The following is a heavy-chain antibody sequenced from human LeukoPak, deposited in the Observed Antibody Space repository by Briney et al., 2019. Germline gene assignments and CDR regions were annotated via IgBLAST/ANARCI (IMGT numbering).Heavy chain of an antibody. Sequence: SETLSLTCAVSGGSISSSNWWSWIRQPPGKGLEWIGEIYHSGSTNYNPSLKSRVTISVDKSKTQFSLKLSSVTAADTAVYYCATGSSGWNFQHWGQGTLVTVSS. CDR2: IYHSGST. J-gene: IGHJ1*01. V-gene: IGHV4-4*02. CDR1: GGSISSSNW. CDR3: ATGSSGWNFQH. D-gene: IGHD6-19*01.